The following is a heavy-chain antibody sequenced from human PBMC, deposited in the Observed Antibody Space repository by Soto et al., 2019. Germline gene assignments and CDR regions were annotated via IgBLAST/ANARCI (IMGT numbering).Heavy chain of an antibody. CDR1: GXTFTSYT. D-gene: IGHD2-2*01. V-gene: IGHV3-21*01. CDR3: ASAEGGCSSTSCNSYGMDV. Sequence: GSLRLSCAASGXTFTSYTLIWVRQAPGRGLECVSSSSDSSRYTSYADAVKGRFTISRDNAKNSLYIPLNSLRAEHTAMYYCASAEGGCSSTSCNSYGMDVWGQGTTVTVSS. CDR2: SSDSSRYT. J-gene: IGHJ6*02.